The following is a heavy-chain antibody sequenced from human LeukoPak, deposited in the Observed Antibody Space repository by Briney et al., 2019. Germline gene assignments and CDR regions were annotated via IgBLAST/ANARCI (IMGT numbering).Heavy chain of an antibody. V-gene: IGHV3-7*01. CDR3: AELGITMIGGV. Sequence: GGSLRLSCAASGFTFSGYWMSWVRQAPGKGLEWVAKIKQDGSERYYVDSVKGRFTISRDNAKNSLYLQMNSLRAEDTAVYYCAELGITMIGGVWGKGTTVTISS. CDR2: IKQDGSER. D-gene: IGHD3-10*02. CDR1: GFTFSGYW. J-gene: IGHJ6*04.